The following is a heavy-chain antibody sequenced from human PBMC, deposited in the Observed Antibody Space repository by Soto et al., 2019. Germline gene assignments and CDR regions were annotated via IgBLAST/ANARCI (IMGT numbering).Heavy chain of an antibody. J-gene: IGHJ3*02. V-gene: IGHV3-9*01. Sequence: PGGSLRLSCAASGFTFDDYAMHWVRQAPGKGLEWVSGISWNSGSIGYADSVKGRFTISRDNAKNSLYLQMNSLRAEDTALYYCAKDIRSWGGHCSGGSCYYDAFDIWGQGTMVTVSS. CDR3: AKDIRSWGGHCSGGSCYYDAFDI. CDR2: ISWNSGSI. D-gene: IGHD2-15*01. CDR1: GFTFDDYA.